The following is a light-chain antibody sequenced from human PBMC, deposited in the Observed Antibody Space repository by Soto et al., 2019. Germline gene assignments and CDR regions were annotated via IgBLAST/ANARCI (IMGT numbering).Light chain of an antibody. CDR2: KAP. CDR3: QHYNSYSRT. V-gene: IGKV1-5*03. Sequence: DIRMTQSPSTLSASVGDRVTITCRASQGISSWLAWYQQKPGKAPKLLIYKAPSFESGVPSRFSGSGSGTEFTLTISSLQPDDFAAYYGQHYNSYSRTFGQGTKVESK. J-gene: IGKJ1*01. CDR1: QGISSW.